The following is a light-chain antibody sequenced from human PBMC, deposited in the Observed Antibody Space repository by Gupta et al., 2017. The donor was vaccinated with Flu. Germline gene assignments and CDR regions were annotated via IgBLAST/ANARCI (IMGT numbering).Light chain of an antibody. CDR1: QSLQHSDGKTY. V-gene: IGKV2D-29*01. CDR2: EAS. J-gene: IGKJ4*01. CDR3: RQSRLLPLT. Sequence: DIVMTQTPLSLSVTPGQPASISCKSSQSLQHSDGKTYLHWYLQKPGQPPHLLIYEASNRCSGVPDRFSGSGSGTDSTLNISRVEAEDIGVYYCRQSRLLPLTFGGGTKVEIK.